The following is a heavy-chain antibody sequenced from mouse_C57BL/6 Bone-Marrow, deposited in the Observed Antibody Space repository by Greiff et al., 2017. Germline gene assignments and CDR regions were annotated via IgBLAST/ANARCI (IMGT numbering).Heavy chain of an antibody. D-gene: IGHD3-1*01. J-gene: IGHJ4*01. Sequence: VKLVESGAELVKPGASVKISCKASGYAFSSYWMNWVKQRPGKGLEWIGQIYPGDGDTNYNGKFKGKATLTADKSSSTAYMQLSSLTSEDSAVYFCARSGDYYAMDYWGQGTSVTVSS. CDR3: ARSGDYYAMDY. V-gene: IGHV1-80*01. CDR2: IYPGDGDT. CDR1: GYAFSSYW.